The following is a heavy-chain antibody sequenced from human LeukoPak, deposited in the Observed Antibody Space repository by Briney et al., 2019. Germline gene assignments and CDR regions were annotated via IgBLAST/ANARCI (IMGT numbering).Heavy chain of an antibody. J-gene: IGHJ4*02. CDR2: IYYNGST. V-gene: IGHV4-59*06. CDR1: GGSISSYY. Sequence: PSETLSLTCTVSGGSISSYYWSWIRQHPGKGLEWIGYIYYNGSTYYNPSLKSRVTISVDTSKNQFSLKLSSVTAADTAVYYCARSIAVAGRQARYFDYWGQGTLVTVSS. D-gene: IGHD6-19*01. CDR3: ARSIAVAGRQARYFDY.